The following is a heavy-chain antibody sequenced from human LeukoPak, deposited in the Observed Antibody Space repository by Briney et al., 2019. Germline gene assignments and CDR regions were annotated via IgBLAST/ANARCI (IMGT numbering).Heavy chain of an antibody. CDR1: GGSFSGYY. CDR2: INHRGST. V-gene: IGHV4-34*01. D-gene: IGHD6-13*01. J-gene: IGHJ6*03. CDR3: ARVVLGGYSSSWTNQGYYYYMDV. Sequence: SETLSLTCAVYGGSFSGYYWSGIRQPPGKGLEGIGEINHRGSTNYDPSLKSRVTISVDTSKNQFSLKLSSVTAADTAVYYCARVVLGGYSSSWTNQGYYYYMDVWGKGTTVTVSS.